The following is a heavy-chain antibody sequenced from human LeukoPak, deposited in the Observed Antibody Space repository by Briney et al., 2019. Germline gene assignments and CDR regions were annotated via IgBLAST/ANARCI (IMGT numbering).Heavy chain of an antibody. V-gene: IGHV3-74*01. CDR3: AKTIYGDYGAY. J-gene: IGHJ4*02. D-gene: IGHD4-17*01. CDR1: GFTFSGYW. CDR2: ISSDGSST. Sequence: PGGSLRLSCAVSGFTFSGYWMDWVRQAPGKGLVCVSRISSDGSSTTYADSVKGRFTISRDNSKNTLYLQMNSLRAEDTAVYYCAKTIYGDYGAYWGQGTLVTVSS.